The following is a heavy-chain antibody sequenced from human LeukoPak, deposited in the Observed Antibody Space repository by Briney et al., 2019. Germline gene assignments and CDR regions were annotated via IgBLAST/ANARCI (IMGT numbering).Heavy chain of an antibody. J-gene: IGHJ4*02. CDR1: GGTFSSYA. Sequence: ASVKVSCKASGGTFSSYAISWVRQAPGQGLEWMGGIIPIFGTANYAQKFQGRVTITADESTSTAYMELSSLRSEDTAVYYCAIGRGKYYYDSSGYYDLDYWGQGTLVTVSS. V-gene: IGHV1-69*13. CDR3: AIGRGKYYYDSSGYYDLDY. CDR2: IIPIFGTA. D-gene: IGHD3-22*01.